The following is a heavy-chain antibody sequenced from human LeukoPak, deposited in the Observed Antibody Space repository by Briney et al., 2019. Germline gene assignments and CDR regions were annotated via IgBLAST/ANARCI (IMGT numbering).Heavy chain of an antibody. CDR3: ARGYNPNWFDP. V-gene: IGHV4-30-2*01. J-gene: IGHJ5*02. CDR2: IYHSGST. D-gene: IGHD1-14*01. Sequence: SQTLSLTCAVSGGSISSGGYSWSWIRQPPGKGLEWIGYIYHSGSTYYNPSLKSRVTISVDRSKNQFSLKLSSVTAADTAAYYCARGYNPNWFDPWGQGTLVTVSS. CDR1: GGSISSGGYS.